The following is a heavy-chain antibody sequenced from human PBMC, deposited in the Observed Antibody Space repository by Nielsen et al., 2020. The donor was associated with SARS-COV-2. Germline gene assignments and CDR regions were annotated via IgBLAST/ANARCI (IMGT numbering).Heavy chain of an antibody. V-gene: IGHV3-53*01. CDR2: IYSSGSRT. CDR1: GFAVSSNY. D-gene: IGHD2-8*02. Sequence: GESLKISCAASGFAVSSNYMSWVRQAPGKGLEWVSLIYSSGSRTYYADSVKGRFTISRDNSKNTLYLQMNSLRAEDTAVYYCARDATIVLAMDVWGQGTTVTVSS. CDR3: ARDATIVLAMDV. J-gene: IGHJ6*02.